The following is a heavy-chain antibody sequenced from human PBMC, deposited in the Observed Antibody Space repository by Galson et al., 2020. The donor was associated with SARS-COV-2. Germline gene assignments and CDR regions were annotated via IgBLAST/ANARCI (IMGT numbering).Heavy chain of an antibody. V-gene: IGHV3-11*06. CDR2: ISSIGSYT. J-gene: IGHJ1*01. CDR1: GYSFSDYS. D-gene: IGHD2-15*01. Sequence: GESLKISCAASGYSFSDYSMSWIRQAPGKGLEWVSYISSIGSYTNYADSVKGRFTISRDNAKKSQYLQMNSLRVEDTAVYYCARNGRDCSGGVCYGAEYFQHWGQGTLVIVSS. CDR3: ARNGRDCSGGVCYGAEYFQH.